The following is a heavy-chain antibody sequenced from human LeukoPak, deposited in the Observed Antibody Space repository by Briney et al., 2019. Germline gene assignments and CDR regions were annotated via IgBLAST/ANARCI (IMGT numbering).Heavy chain of an antibody. D-gene: IGHD2-2*01. V-gene: IGHV1-18*01. CDR3: ARVIAGSTSGWYYYYYMDV. J-gene: IGHJ6*03. CDR2: ISAYNGNT. Sequence: GASVKVSCKASGYTFTRYGISWVRQAPGQGLEWMGWISAYNGNTNYAQKLQGRVTMTADTSTSTAYMELRSLRSDDTAVYYCARVIAGSTSGWYYYYYMDVWGKGTTVTVSS. CDR1: GYTFTRYG.